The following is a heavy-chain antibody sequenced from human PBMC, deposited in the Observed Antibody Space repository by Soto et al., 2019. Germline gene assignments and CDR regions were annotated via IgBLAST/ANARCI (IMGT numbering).Heavy chain of an antibody. CDR3: ARGGSGYTWFNEF. CDR1: GGLFSSYP. CDR2: IIPVFQTE. J-gene: IGHJ4*02. V-gene: IGHV1-69*01. D-gene: IGHD3-22*01. Sequence: QEQLVQSGAEVKQPGSSVKVSCKASGGLFSSYPISWVRQVPGQWLEWMGGIIPVFQTEYYTQRFQGRVTITADESTNTAYMELSSLRSDDTAIYYCARGGSGYTWFNEFWGQGTLVTGSS.